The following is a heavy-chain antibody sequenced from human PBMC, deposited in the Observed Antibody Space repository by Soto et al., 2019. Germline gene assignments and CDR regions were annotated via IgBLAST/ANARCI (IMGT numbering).Heavy chain of an antibody. Sequence: SETLSLTCTVSGGSISSGGYYWSWIRQHPGKGLEWIGYIYYSGSTYYNPSLKSRVTISVDTSKNQFSLKLSSVTAADTAVYYCARDQGAGGYSGYDSWYYYGMDVWGQGTTVTVS. CDR1: GGSISSGGYY. J-gene: IGHJ6*02. CDR2: IYYSGST. CDR3: ARDQGAGGYSGYDSWYYYGMDV. V-gene: IGHV4-31*03. D-gene: IGHD5-12*01.